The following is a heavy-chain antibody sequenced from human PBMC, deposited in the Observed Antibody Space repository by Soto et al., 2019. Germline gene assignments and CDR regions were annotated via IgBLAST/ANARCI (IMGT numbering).Heavy chain of an antibody. J-gene: IGHJ4*02. V-gene: IGHV6-1*01. Sequence: PSQTLSLTWAISGDNVSSNSAAWNWIRQSPSRGLEWLGRTYYRSKWYNDYAVSVKSRITINPDTSKNQFSLQLNSVTPEDTAVYYCAREIVVVISRPFDYWDQGTLVTVSS. D-gene: IGHD3-22*01. CDR3: AREIVVVISRPFDY. CDR1: GDNVSSNSAA. CDR2: TYYRSKWYN.